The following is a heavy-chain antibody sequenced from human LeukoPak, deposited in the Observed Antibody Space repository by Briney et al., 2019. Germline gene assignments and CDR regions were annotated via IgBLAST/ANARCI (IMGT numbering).Heavy chain of an antibody. CDR2: INPNSGRT. CDR3: ARDRARIAVGLDY. Sequence: ASVNLSCKASGYTFTGYYMHWVRQPPGQALEWMGWINPNSGRTNYAQKFQGRVTMTRDTSISTAYMELSRLRSDDTAVYYCARDRARIAVGLDYWGQGTLVTVSS. V-gene: IGHV1-2*02. J-gene: IGHJ4*02. D-gene: IGHD6-19*01. CDR1: GYTFTGYY.